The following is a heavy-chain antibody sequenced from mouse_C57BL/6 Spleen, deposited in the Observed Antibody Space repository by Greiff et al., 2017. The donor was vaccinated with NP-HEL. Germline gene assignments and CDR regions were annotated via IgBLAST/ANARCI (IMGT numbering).Heavy chain of an antibody. CDR1: GFNIKNTY. CDR2: IDPANGNT. CDR3: ARDSTTIPYYFDY. Sequence: EVQGVESVAELVRPGASVKLSCTASGFNIKNTYMHWVKQRPEQGLEWIGRIDPANGNTKYAPKFQGKATITADTSSNTAYLQLSSLTSEDTAIDYCARDSTTIPYYFDYWGQGTTLTVSS. J-gene: IGHJ2*01. D-gene: IGHD2-1*01. V-gene: IGHV14-3*01.